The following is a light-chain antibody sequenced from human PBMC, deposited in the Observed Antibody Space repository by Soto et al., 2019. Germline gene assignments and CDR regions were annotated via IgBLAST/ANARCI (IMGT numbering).Light chain of an antibody. Sequence: IGITKSRATLSVSPGVRAALSCRARQSISDTLAWYQQKPGQAPRLPIYGASTRATGFPARFSGSGSGADFTLTISSLQSEDFAVYYCQQYDNLPWTFGQGTKV. J-gene: IGKJ1*01. CDR2: GAS. CDR1: QSISDT. CDR3: QQYDNLPWT. V-gene: IGKV3-15*01.